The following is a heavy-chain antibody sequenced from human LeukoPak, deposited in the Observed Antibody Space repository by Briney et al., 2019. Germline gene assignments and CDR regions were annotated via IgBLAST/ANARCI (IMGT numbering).Heavy chain of an antibody. CDR1: GYTFTSYG. D-gene: IGHD3-22*01. V-gene: IGHV1-18*01. CDR2: VSGYNGNT. J-gene: IGHJ4*02. Sequence: ASVKVSCKASGYTFTSYGISWVRQAPGQGLEWMGWVSGYNGNTNYAQKFQGRVTMTTDTSTSTAYMELRGLRSDDTAVYYCARGYSYHYGDRSGYTLCWGQGTLVTVSS. CDR3: ARGYSYHYGDRSGYTLC.